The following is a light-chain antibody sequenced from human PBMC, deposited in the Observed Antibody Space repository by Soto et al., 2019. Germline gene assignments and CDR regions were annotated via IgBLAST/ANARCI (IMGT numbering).Light chain of an antibody. CDR3: QHYGSSWT. V-gene: IGKV3-20*01. J-gene: IGKJ1*01. CDR2: GAS. CDR1: QSVSSSY. Sequence: EIVLIQSPGTLSLSPGERATLPCRASQSVSSSYLAWYQQKPGQAPRLLIYGASSRAAGIPDRFSGSGSGTDFTLTISRLEPEDFAVYYCQHYGSSWTFGQGTKVDIK.